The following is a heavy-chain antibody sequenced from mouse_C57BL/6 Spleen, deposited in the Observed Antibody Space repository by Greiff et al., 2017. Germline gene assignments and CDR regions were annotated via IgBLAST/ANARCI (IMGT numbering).Heavy chain of an antibody. V-gene: IGHV5-16*01. CDR3: ARYLGGYYAMDY. Sequence: EVHLVESEGGLVQPGSSMKLSCTASGFTFSDYYMAWVRQVPEKGLEWVANINYDGSSTYYLDSLKSRFIISRDNAKNILYLQMSSLKSEDTATYYCARYLGGYYAMDYWGQGTSVTVSS. CDR2: INYDGSST. J-gene: IGHJ4*01. CDR1: GFTFSDYY. D-gene: IGHD3-1*01.